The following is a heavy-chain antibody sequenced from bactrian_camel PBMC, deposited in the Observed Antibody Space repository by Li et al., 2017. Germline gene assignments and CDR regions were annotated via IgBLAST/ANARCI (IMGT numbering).Heavy chain of an antibody. CDR2: IDNEGDT. J-gene: IGHJ6*01. D-gene: IGHD3*01. V-gene: IGHV3S10*01. Sequence: DVQLVESGGGSVQEGGSLRLSCEVSAVGQSTYCMGWFRQAPGKEREGVASIDNEGDTRYGDAVKGRFTISKDIAKNTVHLQMNSLKTEDTATYYCAAEVGVSGYCIPGGLVFGHWDQGTQVTVS. CDR3: AAEVGVSGYCIPGGLVFGH. CDR1: AVGQSTYC.